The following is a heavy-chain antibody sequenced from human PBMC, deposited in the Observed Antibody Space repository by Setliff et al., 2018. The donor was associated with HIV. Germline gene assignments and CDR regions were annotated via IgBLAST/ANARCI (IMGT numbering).Heavy chain of an antibody. CDR2: IKQDGSEK. D-gene: IGHD6-13*01. Sequence: PGGSLRLSCAASGFTFSRYWMSWVRQAPGKGLEWVANIKQDGSEKYYGDSVQGRFTVSRDNAENSVYLQMNSLRAEDTAVYYCARGGNSAAAWFDSWGQGTLVTVSS. CDR1: GFTFSRYW. J-gene: IGHJ5*01. CDR3: ARGGNSAAAWFDS. V-gene: IGHV3-7*01.